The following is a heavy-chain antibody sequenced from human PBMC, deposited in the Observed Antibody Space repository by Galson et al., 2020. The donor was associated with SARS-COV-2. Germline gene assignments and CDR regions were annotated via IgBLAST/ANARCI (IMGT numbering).Heavy chain of an antibody. CDR3: AREENVFLVVAGRRMGCFDY. V-gene: IGHV4-34*01. D-gene: IGHD6-19*01. CDR1: GGSFSGYY. J-gene: IGHJ4*02. Sequence: SETLSLTCAVYGGSFSGYYWSWIRQPPGKGLEWIGEINSSGSTNYNLSLKSRVTISVDTSKNHFSLKLSSVTAADTAVYYCAREENVFLVVAGRRMGCFDYWGRGTLVTVSS. CDR2: INSSGST.